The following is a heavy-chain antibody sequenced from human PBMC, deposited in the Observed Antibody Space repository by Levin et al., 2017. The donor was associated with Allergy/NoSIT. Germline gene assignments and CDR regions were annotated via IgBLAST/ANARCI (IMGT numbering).Heavy chain of an antibody. CDR2: ISWNSGSI. V-gene: IGHV3-9*01. CDR3: AKGMESGQPGIWDYYYGMDV. D-gene: IGHD3-16*01. J-gene: IGHJ6*02. Sequence: GGSLRLSCAASGFTFDDYAMHWVRQAPGKGLEWVSGISWNSGSIGYADSVKGRFTISRDNAKNSLYLQMNSLRAEDTALYYCAKGMESGQPGIWDYYYGMDVWGQGATVTVSS. CDR1: GFTFDDYA.